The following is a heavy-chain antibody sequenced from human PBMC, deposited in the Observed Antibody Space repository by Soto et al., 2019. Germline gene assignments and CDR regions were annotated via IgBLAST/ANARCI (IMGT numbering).Heavy chain of an antibody. J-gene: IGHJ4*02. Sequence: ASVKVSCKASGYTFTSYGISWVRQAPGQGLEWMGWISAYNGDTNYAQTFQGRVTMTTDTSTSTAYMELRSLRSDDTAVYYCARDLHGDPYYWGQGTLVTVSS. CDR1: GYTFTSYG. CDR3: ARDLHGDPYY. CDR2: ISAYNGDT. V-gene: IGHV1-18*01. D-gene: IGHD4-17*01.